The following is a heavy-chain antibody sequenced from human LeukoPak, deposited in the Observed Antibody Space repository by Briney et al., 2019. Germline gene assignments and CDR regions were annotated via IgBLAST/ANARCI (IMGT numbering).Heavy chain of an antibody. Sequence: PSETLSLTCTVSGDSISSYYWSWIRQPAGKGLEWIGRIYTSGSTNYNPSLKSRVTMSVDTSKNQFSLKLSSVTAADTAVYYCARGYCSGGNYYYFDYWGQGTLVTVSS. CDR3: ARGYCSGGNYYYFDY. V-gene: IGHV4-4*07. D-gene: IGHD2-15*01. J-gene: IGHJ4*02. CDR2: IYTSGST. CDR1: GDSISSYY.